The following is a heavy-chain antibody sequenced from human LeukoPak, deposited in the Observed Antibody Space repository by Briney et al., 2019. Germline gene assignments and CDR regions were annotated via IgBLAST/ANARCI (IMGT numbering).Heavy chain of an antibody. CDR2: IYYSGST. Sequence: SQTLSLTCTVSGGSISSGGYYWSWIRQHPGKGLEWIGYIYYSGSTYYNPSLESRVTISVDTSKNQFSLKLSSVTAADTAVYYCAEGYSYGSFDYWGQGTLVTVSS. V-gene: IGHV4-31*03. D-gene: IGHD5-18*01. J-gene: IGHJ4*02. CDR3: AEGYSYGSFDY. CDR1: GGSISSGGYY.